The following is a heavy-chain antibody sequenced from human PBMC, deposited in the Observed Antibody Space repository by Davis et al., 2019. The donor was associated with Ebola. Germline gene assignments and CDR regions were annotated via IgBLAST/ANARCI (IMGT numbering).Heavy chain of an antibody. Sequence: GGSLRLSCAASGFIFSNCAMYWVRQAPGKGLEWVSIIGTGHDTYYADSVKGRFTISRDNSKNTVYMQMHNLRAKDTAVYYCASREVGLHNLYWGEGTLVSVSS. CDR3: ASREVGLHNLY. D-gene: IGHD1-26*01. J-gene: IGHJ4*02. V-gene: IGHV3-23*01. CDR2: IGTGHDT. CDR1: GFIFSNCA.